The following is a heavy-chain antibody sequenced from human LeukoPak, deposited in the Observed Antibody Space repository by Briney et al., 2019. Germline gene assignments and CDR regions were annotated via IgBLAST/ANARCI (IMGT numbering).Heavy chain of an antibody. V-gene: IGHV1-18*01. CDR1: GYTFTSYG. D-gene: IGHD3-22*01. J-gene: IGHJ4*02. CDR3: ARKRVKYYYDRSSFDY. Sequence: GASVKVSCKASGYTFTSYGISWVRQAPGQGLEWMGWISAYNGNTNYAQKLQGRVTMTTDTSTSTAYMELRSLRSDDTAVYYCARKRVKYYYDRSSFDYWGQGTLVTVSS. CDR2: ISAYNGNT.